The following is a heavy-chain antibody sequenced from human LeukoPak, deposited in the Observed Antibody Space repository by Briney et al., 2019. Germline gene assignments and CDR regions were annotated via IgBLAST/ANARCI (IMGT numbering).Heavy chain of an antibody. CDR2: ISWDGGSR. J-gene: IGHJ4*02. V-gene: IGHV3-43*01. D-gene: IGHD6-13*01. Sequence: GGSLRLSCAASGFTFDDYTIHWVRQAPGKGLEWVSLISWDGGSRYYADSVKGRFTISRDNSKNSLYLQMNSLRIEDTALYYCAKGSAAASFDIDYWGQGTLVTVSS. CDR1: GFTFDDYT. CDR3: AKGSAAASFDIDY.